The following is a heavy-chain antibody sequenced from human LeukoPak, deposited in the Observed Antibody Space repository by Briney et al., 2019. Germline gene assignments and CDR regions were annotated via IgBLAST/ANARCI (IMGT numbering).Heavy chain of an antibody. Sequence: GGSLRLSCAASGFTFSSYWMHWVRQAPGKGLVWVSRINSDGSSTSYADSVKGRFTISRDNAKNTLYLQMNSLRAEDTAVYYCAKSGAYGSGSYYSDYWGQGTLVTVSS. V-gene: IGHV3-74*01. J-gene: IGHJ4*02. CDR3: AKSGAYGSGSYYSDY. CDR1: GFTFSSYW. CDR2: INSDGSST. D-gene: IGHD1-26*01.